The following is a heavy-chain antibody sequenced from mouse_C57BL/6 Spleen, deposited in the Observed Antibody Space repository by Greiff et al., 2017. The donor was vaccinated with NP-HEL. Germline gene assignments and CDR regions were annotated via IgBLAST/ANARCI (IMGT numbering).Heavy chain of an antibody. J-gene: IGHJ3*01. CDR3: TTTDYYTWFAY. Sequence: VQLQQSGAELVRPGASVKLSCTASGFNIKDDYMHWVKQRPEQGLEWIGWIDPENGDTEYASKFQGKATITADTSSNTAYLQLSSLTSEDTAVYYCTTTDYYTWFAYWGQGTLVTVSA. CDR1: GFNIKDDY. D-gene: IGHD1-1*01. V-gene: IGHV14-4*01. CDR2: IDPENGDT.